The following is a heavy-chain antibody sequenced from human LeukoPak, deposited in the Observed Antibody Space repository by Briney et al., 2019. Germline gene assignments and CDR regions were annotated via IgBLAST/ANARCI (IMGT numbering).Heavy chain of an antibody. CDR1: GFTFSSYE. Sequence: GGSLRLSCAASGFTFSSYEMNWVRQAPGKGLEWVSYISSSGSTIYYVDSVKGRFTISRDNAKNSLYLQMNSLRAEDTAVYYCARMGLGEASWFDPWGQGTLVTVSS. CDR2: ISSSGSTI. CDR3: ARMGLGEASWFDP. V-gene: IGHV3-48*03. J-gene: IGHJ5*02. D-gene: IGHD3-16*01.